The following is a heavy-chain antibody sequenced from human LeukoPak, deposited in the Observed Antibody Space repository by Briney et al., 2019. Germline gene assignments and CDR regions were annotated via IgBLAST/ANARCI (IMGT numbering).Heavy chain of an antibody. Sequence: PSETLSLTCAVYGGSFSGYYWSWIRQPPGKGLEWIGEINHSGSTNYNPSLKSRVTISVDKSKNQFSLNLSSVTAADTAFYYCARGICSGASCYSVTPIDYWGQGTLVTVSS. D-gene: IGHD2-15*01. CDR3: ARGICSGASCYSVTPIDY. V-gene: IGHV4-34*01. J-gene: IGHJ4*02. CDR1: GGSFSGYY. CDR2: INHSGST.